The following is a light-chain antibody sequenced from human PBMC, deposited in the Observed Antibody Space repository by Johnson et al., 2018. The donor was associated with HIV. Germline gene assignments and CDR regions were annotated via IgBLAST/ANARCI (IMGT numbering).Light chain of an antibody. CDR2: DYD. J-gene: IGLJ1*01. V-gene: IGLV1-51*01. Sequence: QSFLTQPPSVSAAPGQKVTISCSGSSSNIGKNYVSWYQLLPGTAPKLLIYDYDKRPSGIPDRFSGSKSGTSATLGITGLQTGDEADYYCGTWDTSLSGGVFGTGTKVTV. CDR3: GTWDTSLSGGV. CDR1: SSNIGKNY.